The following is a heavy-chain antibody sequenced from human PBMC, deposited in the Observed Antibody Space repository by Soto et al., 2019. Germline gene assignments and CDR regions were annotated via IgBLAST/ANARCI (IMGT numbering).Heavy chain of an antibody. CDR3: ARLIRDASGSYRLDY. CDR1: GGSISPYY. CDR2: IYYSGYT. J-gene: IGHJ4*02. Sequence: QVQLQESGPGRVKPSETLSLTCTASGGSISPYYWSWIQQPPGEGMEWLGYIYYSGYTNYNPSLKSRLTISVDTSKNQFSLRLSSVTAADTAVYFCARLIRDASGSYRLDYWGRGTLVTVSS. D-gene: IGHD3-10*01. V-gene: IGHV4-59*08.